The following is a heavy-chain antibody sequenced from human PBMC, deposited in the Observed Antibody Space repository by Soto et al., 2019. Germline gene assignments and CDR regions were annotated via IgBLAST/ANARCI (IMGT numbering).Heavy chain of an antibody. CDR1: GGTFSNYT. CDR2: SIPILGIA. CDR3: ARDSTVQYNFWSGFPEGAFDI. D-gene: IGHD3-3*01. V-gene: IGHV1-69*04. J-gene: IGHJ3*02. Sequence: SVKVSCKASGGTFSNYTIRWVLQAPGQGLEWMGRSIPILGIANYAQKCEGIVKITADKSTSTAYMELSSLRSEDTAVYYCARDSTVQYNFWSGFPEGAFDIWGKGTMVTV.